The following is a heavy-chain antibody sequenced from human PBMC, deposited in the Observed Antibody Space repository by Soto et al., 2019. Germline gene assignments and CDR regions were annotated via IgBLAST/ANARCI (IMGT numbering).Heavy chain of an antibody. D-gene: IGHD3-22*01. Sequence: PGGSLRLSCAASGFTFSSYGMHWVRQAPGKGLEWVAVIWYDGSNKYYADSVKGRFTISRDNSKNTLYLQMNSLRAEDTAVYYCARAHGHYPNYYDSRGSQGHWFDPWGQGTLVTVSS. V-gene: IGHV3-33*01. J-gene: IGHJ5*02. CDR1: GFTFSSYG. CDR3: ARAHGHYPNYYDSRGSQGHWFDP. CDR2: IWYDGSNK.